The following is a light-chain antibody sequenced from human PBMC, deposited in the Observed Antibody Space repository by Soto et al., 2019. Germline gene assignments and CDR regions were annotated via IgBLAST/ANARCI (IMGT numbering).Light chain of an antibody. Sequence: EIVLTQSPATLSLSPGEGATLSCRASQSVSSTFLAWYQHKPGRPPRLLIYGASSRATDIPGRFSGGGSGTDFTLIINRLQPEDFALYFCQHYGRSSPIAFGLGTRLEIK. V-gene: IGKV3-20*01. J-gene: IGKJ5*01. CDR2: GAS. CDR1: QSVSSTF. CDR3: QHYGRSSPIA.